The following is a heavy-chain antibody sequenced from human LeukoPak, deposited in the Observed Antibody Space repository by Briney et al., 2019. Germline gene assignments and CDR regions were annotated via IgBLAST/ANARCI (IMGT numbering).Heavy chain of an antibody. CDR1: GFSLSTSGVG. J-gene: IGHJ4*02. CDR2: IYWDDDK. V-gene: IGHV2-5*02. D-gene: IGHD6-19*01. CDR3: AHYSGYGLYSSGWYVY. Sequence: SGPTLVKPTQTLTLTCTFSGFSLSTSGVGVGWIRQPPGKALEWLALIYWDDDKRYSPSLKSRLTITKDTSKNQVVLTMTNMDPVDTATHYCAHYSGYGLYSSGWYVYWGQGTLVTVSS.